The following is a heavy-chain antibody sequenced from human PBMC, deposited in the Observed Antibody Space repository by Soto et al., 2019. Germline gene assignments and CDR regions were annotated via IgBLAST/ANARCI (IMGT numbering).Heavy chain of an antibody. Sequence: GASPGLSCAASEFTFSSYSMHWVRQAPGKGLEYVSAISSNGGSTYYANSVKGRFTISRDNSKNTLYLQMGSLRAEDMAVYYCARDGYYDFWSGYYRLAFDIWGHGTRVTV. CDR1: EFTFSSYS. V-gene: IGHV3-64*01. CDR2: ISSNGGST. D-gene: IGHD3-3*01. J-gene: IGHJ3*02. CDR3: ARDGYYDFWSGYYRLAFDI.